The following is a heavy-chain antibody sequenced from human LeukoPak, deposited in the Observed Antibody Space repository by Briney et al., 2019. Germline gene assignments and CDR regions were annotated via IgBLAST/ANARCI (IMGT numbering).Heavy chain of an antibody. D-gene: IGHD2-15*01. CDR2: ISSSSSYI. V-gene: IGHV3-21*01. Sequence: GGALRLSCAASGFTFSSYSMNWVRQAPGKGLEWGPSISSSSSYIYYADSVKGRFTISRDNAKNSLYLQMNSLRAEDTAVYYCARDRELGGEIVVVVAGLFDYWGQGTLVTVSS. CDR1: GFTFSSYS. J-gene: IGHJ4*02. CDR3: ARDRELGGEIVVVVAGLFDY.